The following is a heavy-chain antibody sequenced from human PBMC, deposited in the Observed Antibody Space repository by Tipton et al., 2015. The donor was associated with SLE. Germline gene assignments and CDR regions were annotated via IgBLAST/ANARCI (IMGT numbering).Heavy chain of an antibody. D-gene: IGHD3-10*01. CDR1: GGSISSYY. V-gene: IGHV4-59*01. J-gene: IGHJ4*02. CDR3: ARGRQGYGSEPFFDY. Sequence: TLSLTCTVSGGSISSYYWSWIRQPPGKGLEWIGYIYYSGSTNYNPSLKSRVTISVDTSKNQFSLKLSSGTAADTAVYYHARGRQGYGSEPFFDYWGQGTLVTVSS. CDR2: IYYSGST.